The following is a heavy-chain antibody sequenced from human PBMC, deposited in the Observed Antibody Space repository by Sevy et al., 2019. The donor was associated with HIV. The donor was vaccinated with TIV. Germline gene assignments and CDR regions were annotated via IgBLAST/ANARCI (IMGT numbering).Heavy chain of an antibody. J-gene: IGHJ4*02. CDR3: AKEDGDFEGFDY. CDR2: LSHDGSHK. CDR1: GFSFSTLG. V-gene: IGHV3-30*18. D-gene: IGHD4-17*01. Sequence: GGSLRLSCAASGFSFSTLGMHWVRQAPGKGLEWVAVLSHDGSHKFYADSVKGRFTISRDNSKNTLYLQMNSLRAEDSAVYYCAKEDGDFEGFDYWGQGTLVTVSS.